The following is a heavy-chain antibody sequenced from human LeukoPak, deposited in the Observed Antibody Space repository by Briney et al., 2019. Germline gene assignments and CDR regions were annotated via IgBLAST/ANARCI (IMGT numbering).Heavy chain of an antibody. V-gene: IGHV4-59*01. D-gene: IGHD2-15*01. CDR3: ARSPGGGFDI. Sequence: SETLSLTCTLSVDSITNFYGRWIRHSPGEGLEFIGYIYYSGTTNYSPSLKSRVSISVDTYKKQFSLKLSSVTAADTAVYYCARSPGGGFDIWGQGTMVTVSS. CDR2: IYYSGTT. CDR1: VDSITNFY. J-gene: IGHJ3*02.